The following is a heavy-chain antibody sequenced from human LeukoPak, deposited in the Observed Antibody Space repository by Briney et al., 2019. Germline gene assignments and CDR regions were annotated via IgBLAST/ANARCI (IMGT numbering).Heavy chain of an antibody. CDR1: GFTLSTYA. D-gene: IGHD5-18*01. V-gene: IGHV3-30-3*01. J-gene: IGHJ4*02. CDR2: ISFDGNSE. CDR3: ARDGRGYTYGYFPYY. Sequence: PGKSLRLSCAASGFTLSTYAIHWGRQAPGKGLEWVAVISFDGNSEYYADSVKGRSTISRDNSRNMVYLQMHSLRPEDTAIYYCARDGRGYTYGYFPYYWGQGTLVTVSS.